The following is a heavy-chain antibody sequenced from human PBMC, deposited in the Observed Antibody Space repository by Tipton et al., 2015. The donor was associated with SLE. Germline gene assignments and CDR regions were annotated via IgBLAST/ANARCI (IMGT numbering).Heavy chain of an antibody. CDR2: IYYSGST. CDR1: GYSISSGYY. CDR3: ARDSARGGSLDY. D-gene: IGHD1-26*01. J-gene: IGHJ4*02. V-gene: IGHV4-61*01. Sequence: TLSLTCAVSGYSISSGYYWGWIRQPPGKGLEWIWYIYYSGSTNYNPSLKSRVTISVDTSKNQFSLKLSSVTAADTAVYYCARDSARGGSLDYWGQGTLVTVSS.